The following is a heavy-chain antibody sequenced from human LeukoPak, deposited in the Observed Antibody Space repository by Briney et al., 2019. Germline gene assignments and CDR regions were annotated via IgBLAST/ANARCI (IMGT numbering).Heavy chain of an antibody. CDR1: GFTFSSYE. Sequence: GGSLRLSCAASGFTFSSYEMNWVRQAPGMGLEWVSYISSSGSTIYYADSVKGRFTISRDNAKNSLYLQMNSLRAEDTAVYYCARDGPYCSGGSCYSGFDYWGQGTLVTVSS. CDR2: ISSSGSTI. CDR3: ARDGPYCSGGSCYSGFDY. V-gene: IGHV3-48*03. J-gene: IGHJ4*02. D-gene: IGHD2-15*01.